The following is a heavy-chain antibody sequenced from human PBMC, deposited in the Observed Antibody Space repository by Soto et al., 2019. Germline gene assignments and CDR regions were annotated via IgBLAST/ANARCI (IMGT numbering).Heavy chain of an antibody. CDR2: IKSKTDGGTT. J-gene: IGHJ6*02. V-gene: IGHV3-15*07. CDR1: GFTFSNAW. D-gene: IGHD2-15*01. Sequence: EVQLVESGGGLVKPGGSLRLSCAASGFTFSNAWMNWDRQAPGKGLEWVGRIKSKTDGGTTDYAAPVKGRFTISRDDSKNTLYLQMNSLKTEDTAVYYCTTAIPTSVVVAASQYYYYYYGMDVWGQGTTVTVSS. CDR3: TTAIPTSVVVAASQYYYYYYGMDV.